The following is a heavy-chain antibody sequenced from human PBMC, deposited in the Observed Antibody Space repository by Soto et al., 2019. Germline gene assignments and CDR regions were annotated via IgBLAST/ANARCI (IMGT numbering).Heavy chain of an antibody. CDR2: IIPIFGTA. D-gene: IGHD2-2*01. V-gene: IGHV1-69*06. CDR3: ARGGTSGYLPGCWFDP. J-gene: IGHJ5*02. CDR1: GGTFSSYA. Sequence: ASVKVSCKASGGTFSSYAISWVRQAPGQGLEWMGGIIPIFGTANYAQKFQGRVTITADKSTSTAYMELSSLRSEDTAVYYCARGGTSGYLPGCWFDPWGEGTLVTVSS.